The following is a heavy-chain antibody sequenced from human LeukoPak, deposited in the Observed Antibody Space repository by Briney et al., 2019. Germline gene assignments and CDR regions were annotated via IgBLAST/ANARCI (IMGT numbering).Heavy chain of an antibody. CDR1: GGSFSGYY. D-gene: IGHD4-17*01. CDR3: ARATVTTGLDY. Sequence: PSETLSLTCAVYGGSFSGYYWSWIRQPPGKGLEWIGEINHSGSTNYNPSLKSRVTISVDTSKNQFSLKLSSVTAADTAVYYCARATVTTGLDYWGQGTLVAVSS. V-gene: IGHV4-34*01. CDR2: INHSGST. J-gene: IGHJ4*02.